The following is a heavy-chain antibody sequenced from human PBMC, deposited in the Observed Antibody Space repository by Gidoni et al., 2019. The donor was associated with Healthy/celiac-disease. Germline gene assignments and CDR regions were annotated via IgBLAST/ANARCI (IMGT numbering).Heavy chain of an antibody. D-gene: IGHD4-17*01. J-gene: IGHJ4*02. CDR3: AREGLGDYLGCDY. CDR1: GGSVSSGSYY. V-gene: IGHV4-61*01. Sequence: QVQLQESGPGLVKPSETLSLTCTVSGGSVSSGSYYWSWIRQPPGKGLEWIGYIYYSGSTNDNPSLKSRVTISVDTSKNQFSLKLSSVTAADTAVYYCAREGLGDYLGCDYWGQGTLVTVSS. CDR2: IYYSGST.